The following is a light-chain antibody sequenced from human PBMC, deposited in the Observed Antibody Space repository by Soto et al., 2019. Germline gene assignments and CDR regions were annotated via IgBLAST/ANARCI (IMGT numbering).Light chain of an antibody. V-gene: IGKV3-11*01. Sequence: EVVLTQSPDTLSLSPGDTATLSCRASQSVSTCLAWYQQKPGQATRLILYDASNRANGIPARFSGSGSGTDFTLTISSLEPEDFAFYYCQQRSDWHPITFGQGTRLEIK. CDR1: QSVSTC. CDR2: DAS. CDR3: QQRSDWHPIT. J-gene: IGKJ5*01.